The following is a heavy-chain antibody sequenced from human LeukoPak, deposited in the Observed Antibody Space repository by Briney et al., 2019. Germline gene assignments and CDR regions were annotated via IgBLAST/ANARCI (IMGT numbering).Heavy chain of an antibody. Sequence: SQTLLLTCAISGDSVSTNSAAWNWIRQSPSRGLEWLGRTYYRSKWYNDYAMSVKSRIAINADTSKNQFSLQLNSVTPEDTAVYYCARAGGDSWYFDFWGQGTLVTVSS. V-gene: IGHV6-1*01. CDR1: GDSVSTNSAA. CDR2: TYYRSKWYN. D-gene: IGHD2-21*02. CDR3: ARAGGDSWYFDF. J-gene: IGHJ4*02.